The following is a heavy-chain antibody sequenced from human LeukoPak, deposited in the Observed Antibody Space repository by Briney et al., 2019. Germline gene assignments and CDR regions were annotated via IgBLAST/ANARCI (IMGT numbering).Heavy chain of an antibody. J-gene: IGHJ4*02. CDR1: GGSISSSNW. Sequence: SETLSLTCAVSGGSISSSNWWSWVRQPPGKGLEWIGEIYHSGSTNYNPSLKSRVTISVDTSKNQFSLKLSSVTAADTAVYYCARRIFRIQSRFDYWGQGTLVTVSS. V-gene: IGHV4-4*02. D-gene: IGHD3-3*02. CDR3: ARRIFRIQSRFDY. CDR2: IYHSGST.